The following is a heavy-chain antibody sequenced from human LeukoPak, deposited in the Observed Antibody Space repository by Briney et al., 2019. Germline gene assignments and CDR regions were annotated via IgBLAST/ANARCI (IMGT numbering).Heavy chain of an antibody. Sequence: GGSLRLSCAASGFTFSGSGMSWVRQAPGKGLEWISSSGDSDGSTYYADSLKGRFTISRDNSKNTLYLQMNNLRAEDTAVYYCAKGGCRGTCNPLAYWGQGALVTVSS. CDR2: SGDSDGST. CDR3: AKGGCRGTCNPLAY. CDR1: GFTFSGSG. V-gene: IGHV3-23*01. J-gene: IGHJ4*02. D-gene: IGHD2-15*01.